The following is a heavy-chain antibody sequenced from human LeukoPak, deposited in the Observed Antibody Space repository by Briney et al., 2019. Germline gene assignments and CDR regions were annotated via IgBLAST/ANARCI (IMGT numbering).Heavy chain of an antibody. J-gene: IGHJ5*02. Sequence: GGSLRLSCAASGFTFSSYGMHWVRQAPGKGLEWVAVIWYDGSNKYYADSVKGRFTISRDNSKNTLYLQMNSLRAEDTAVYYCARRRYSYGPQAKYNWFDPWGQGTLVTVSS. CDR2: IWYDGSNK. D-gene: IGHD5-18*01. V-gene: IGHV3-33*01. CDR3: ARRRYSYGPQAKYNWFDP. CDR1: GFTFSSYG.